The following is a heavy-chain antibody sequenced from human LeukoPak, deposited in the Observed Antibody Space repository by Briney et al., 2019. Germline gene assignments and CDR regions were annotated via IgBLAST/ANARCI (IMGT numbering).Heavy chain of an antibody. D-gene: IGHD3-9*01. CDR1: GFTFSSYS. J-gene: IGHJ4*02. CDR3: ARGNYYDILTGYPFDY. CDR2: ISSSSSYI. Sequence: PGGSLRLSCAASGFTFSSYSMNWVRQAPGKGLEWVSSISSSSSYIYYADSVKGRFTISRDNSKNTLYLQMNSLRAEDTAVYYCARGNYYDILTGYPFDYWGQGTLVTVSS. V-gene: IGHV3-21*01.